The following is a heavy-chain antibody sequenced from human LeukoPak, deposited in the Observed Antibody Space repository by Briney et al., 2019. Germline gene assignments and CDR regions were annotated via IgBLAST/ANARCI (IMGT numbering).Heavy chain of an antibody. CDR1: GGSISSSSYY. Sequence: PSETLSLTCTVSGGSISSSSYYWGWIRQPPGKGLEWIGSIYYRGSTYYNPSLKSRVTISVDTSKNQFSLKLSFVTAADTAVYYCARISHLMVPVGGRWFDTWGQGILVTVSS. V-gene: IGHV4-39*07. D-gene: IGHD2-8*01. CDR3: ARISHLMVPVGGRWFDT. J-gene: IGHJ5*02. CDR2: IYYRGST.